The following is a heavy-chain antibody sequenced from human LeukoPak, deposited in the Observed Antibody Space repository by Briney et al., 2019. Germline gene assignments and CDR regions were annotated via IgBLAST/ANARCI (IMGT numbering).Heavy chain of an antibody. Sequence: ASVKVSCKVSGDTVTGLSIHWVRQAPGNGLEWMGGFDPEDGERIYAQKFQGRVTMTEDTSTDTAYMGLSSLRSEDTAVYYCAIGYTYDYSLYWGQGTLVTVSS. J-gene: IGHJ4*02. V-gene: IGHV1-24*01. CDR3: AIGYTYDYSLY. CDR2: FDPEDGER. D-gene: IGHD5-18*01. CDR1: GDTVTGLS.